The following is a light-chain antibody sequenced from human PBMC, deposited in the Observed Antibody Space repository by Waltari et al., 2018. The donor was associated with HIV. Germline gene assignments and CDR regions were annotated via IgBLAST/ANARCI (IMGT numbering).Light chain of an antibody. J-gene: IGLJ1*01. CDR2: NVN. CDR3: CSHAGNFIFA. V-gene: IGLV2-11*01. Sequence: QSALTQPPSVSGSPGQSLTISCTGTSSYVDTFVSWYQQHPGKAPPVIIYNVNNRPSGVPDRFSGSKSGNTAFLTISGLQAEDEAEYHCCSHAGNFIFAFGTGTKVTVL. CDR1: SSYVDTF.